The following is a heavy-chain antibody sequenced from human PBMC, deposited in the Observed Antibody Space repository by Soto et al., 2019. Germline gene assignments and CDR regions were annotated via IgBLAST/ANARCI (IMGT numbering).Heavy chain of an antibody. D-gene: IGHD3-3*01. V-gene: IGHV1-18*01. J-gene: IGHJ6*02. CDR1: GYTFTSYG. Sequence: GASVKVSCKASGYTFTSYGISWVRQAPGQGLEWMGWISAYNGNTNYAQKLQGRVTMTTDTSTSTAYMELRSLRSDDTAVYYCARSVLYDCWSGTNYYYYGMDVWGQATTVTVSS. CDR3: ARSVLYDCWSGTNYYYYGMDV. CDR2: ISAYNGNT.